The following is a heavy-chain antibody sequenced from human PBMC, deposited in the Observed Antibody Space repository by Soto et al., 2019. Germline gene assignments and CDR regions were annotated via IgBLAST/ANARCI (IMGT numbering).Heavy chain of an antibody. CDR3: AAQYGSGSYYYYYYYGMDV. J-gene: IGHJ6*02. CDR1: GFTFTSSA. V-gene: IGHV1-58*01. CDR2: IVVGSGNT. D-gene: IGHD3-10*01. Sequence: SVKVSCKASGFTFTSSAVQWVRQARGQRLEWIGWIVVGSGNTNYAQKFQERVTITRDMSTSTAYMELSSLRSEDTAVYYCAAQYGSGSYYYYYYYGMDVWGQGTTVTVSS.